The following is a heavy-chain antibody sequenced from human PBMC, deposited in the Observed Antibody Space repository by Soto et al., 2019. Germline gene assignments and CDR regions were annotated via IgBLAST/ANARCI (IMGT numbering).Heavy chain of an antibody. CDR2: INTGNGNA. V-gene: IGHV1-3*04. D-gene: IGHD2-2*01. J-gene: IGHJ5*02. CDR1: GYTFTTYY. CDR3: AREVCNRRNCYGWFDP. Sequence: ASVKVSCKASGYTFTTYYMHWVRQAPGQSLEWMGWINTGNGNAQYSQKFQGRVTITRDTSASTAYMDLSSLTSEDTAVYYCAREVCNRRNCYGWFDPWGQGTLVTVSS.